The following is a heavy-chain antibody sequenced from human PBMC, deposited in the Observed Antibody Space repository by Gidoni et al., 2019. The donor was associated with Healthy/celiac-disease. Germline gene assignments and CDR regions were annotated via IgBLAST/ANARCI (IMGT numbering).Heavy chain of an antibody. V-gene: IGHV4-39*02. CDR2: IYYSGST. Sequence: QLQLQESGPGLLKPSETLSLTCTVSGGSISSSSYYWGWIRQPPGKGLEWIGSIYYSGSTYYNPSLKSRVTISVDTSKNQFSLKLSSVTAADTAVYYCARDGSSWYDAFDIWGQGTMVTVSA. J-gene: IGHJ3*02. D-gene: IGHD6-13*01. CDR3: ARDGSSWYDAFDI. CDR1: GGSISSSSYY.